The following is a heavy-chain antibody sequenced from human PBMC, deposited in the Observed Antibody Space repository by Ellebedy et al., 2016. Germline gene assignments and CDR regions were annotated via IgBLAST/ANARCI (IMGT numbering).Heavy chain of an antibody. V-gene: IGHV3-30*07. J-gene: IGHJ4*02. D-gene: IGHD3-22*01. Sequence: SRDNSKNTLYLQMNSLRAEDTAVYYCARGGYYYDSSGRYYFDYWGQGTLVTVSS. CDR3: ARGGYYYDSSGRYYFDY.